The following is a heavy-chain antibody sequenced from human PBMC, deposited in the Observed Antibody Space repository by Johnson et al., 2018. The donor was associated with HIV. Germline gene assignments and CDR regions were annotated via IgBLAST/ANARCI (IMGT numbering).Heavy chain of an antibody. CDR3: ARDLRVGAIDGFDI. D-gene: IGHD1-26*01. CDR1: GFTFSSYA. J-gene: IGHJ3*02. V-gene: IGHV3-23*01. Sequence: VQVLESGGGLVQPGGSLRLSCAASGFTFSSYAMTWVRQAPGKGLEWVSAISGSGGSTYYADSVKGRFTISRDNSKNTLYLQMNSLRADDTAVFYCARDLRVGAIDGFDIWGQGTKVTVAS. CDR2: ISGSGGST.